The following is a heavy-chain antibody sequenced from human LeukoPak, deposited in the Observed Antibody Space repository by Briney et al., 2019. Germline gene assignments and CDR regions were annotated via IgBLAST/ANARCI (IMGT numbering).Heavy chain of an antibody. CDR3: ARDTVTGTTPGTFDY. J-gene: IGHJ4*02. CDR1: GGSISSYY. CDR2: IYYSGST. V-gene: IGHV4-59*01. Sequence: SETLSLTCTVSGGSISSYYWSWIRQPPGKGLEGIGYIYYSGSTNYNPSLKSRVTISVDTSKNQFSLKLSSVTAADTAVYYCARDTVTGTTPGTFDYWGQGTLVTVSS. D-gene: IGHD1-20*01.